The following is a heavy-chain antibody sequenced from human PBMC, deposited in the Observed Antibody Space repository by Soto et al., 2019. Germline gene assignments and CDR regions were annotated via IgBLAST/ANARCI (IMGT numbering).Heavy chain of an antibody. Sequence: QVQLVESGGGLVRLGRSLRLPCAASGFTLGNYGRHGSRQVPGKGWGWEGLFSYDESKKDIADPVKGRFTVSRDNFKNTVYLQMNSLRPEDTAVYFCAKEGQAHCSGGSCFSGWFDSWGQGTQVTVSS. D-gene: IGHD2-15*01. CDR2: FSYDESKK. J-gene: IGHJ5*01. CDR3: AKEGQAHCSGGSCFSGWFDS. CDR1: GFTLGNYG. V-gene: IGHV3-30*18.